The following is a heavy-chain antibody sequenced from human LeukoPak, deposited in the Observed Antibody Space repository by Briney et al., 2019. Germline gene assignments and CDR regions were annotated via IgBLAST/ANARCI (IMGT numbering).Heavy chain of an antibody. CDR2: IYYSGST. D-gene: IGHD5-12*01. V-gene: IGHV4-39*01. Sequence: KSSETLSLTCTVSGGSISSSSYYWGWIRQPPGKGLEWIGSIYYSGSTYYNPSLKSRVTIFVDTSKNQFSLKLSSVTAADTAVYYCARLDSGYDARQFDYWGQGTLVTVSS. CDR3: ARLDSGYDARQFDY. CDR1: GGSISSSSYY. J-gene: IGHJ4*02.